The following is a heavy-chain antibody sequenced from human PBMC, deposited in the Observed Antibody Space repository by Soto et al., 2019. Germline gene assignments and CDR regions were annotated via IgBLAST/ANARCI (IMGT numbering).Heavy chain of an antibody. J-gene: IGHJ4*02. CDR1: GYTFTSYG. CDR2: ISAYNGNT. D-gene: IGHD3-22*01. CDR3: ARDGDVMIVVAPGFDY. V-gene: IGHV1-18*01. Sequence: GASVKVSCKASGYTFTSYGISWVRQAPGQGLEWMGWISAYNGNTNYAQKLQGRVTMTTDTSTSTAYMELRSLRSDDTAVYYCARDGDVMIVVAPGFDYWGQGTLVTVSS.